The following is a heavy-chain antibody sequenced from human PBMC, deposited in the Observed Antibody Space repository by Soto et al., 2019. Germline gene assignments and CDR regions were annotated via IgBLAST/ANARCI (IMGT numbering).Heavy chain of an antibody. CDR3: ASDGSGSYYNEYYGMDV. CDR2: IYYSGST. CDR1: GGYISSGGYY. J-gene: IGHJ6*02. D-gene: IGHD3-10*01. Sequence: PSETLSLTCTVSGGYISSGGYYWSWIRQHPGKGLERIGYIYYSGSTYYNPSLKSRVTISVDTSKNHFSLKLSSLTAADTAVYFCASDGSGSYYNEYYGMDVWGQGTTVTVSS. V-gene: IGHV4-31*03.